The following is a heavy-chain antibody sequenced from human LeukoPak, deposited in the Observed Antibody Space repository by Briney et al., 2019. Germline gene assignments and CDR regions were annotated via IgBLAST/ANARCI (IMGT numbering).Heavy chain of an antibody. CDR3: TTDPGYRGLYYFDY. V-gene: IGHV3-15*01. CDR1: GFAFTNAC. D-gene: IGHD5-12*01. Sequence: GALLRLSCAAAGFAFTNACMSWVRRAPGKGLEWVGRIRSKNNGGTTDYAAPVRGRFSISGDDSKSTLYLQMNSLKTEDTAVYYCTTDPGYRGLYYFDYWGQGTLVTVSA. J-gene: IGHJ4*02. CDR2: IRSKNNGGTT.